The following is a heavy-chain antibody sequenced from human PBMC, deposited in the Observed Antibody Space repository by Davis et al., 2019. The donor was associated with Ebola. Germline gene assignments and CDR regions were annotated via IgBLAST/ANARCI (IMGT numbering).Heavy chain of an antibody. J-gene: IGHJ5*02. CDR1: GGSISSYY. V-gene: IGHV4-34*01. D-gene: IGHD5-24*01. CDR2: INHSGST. Sequence: MPGGSLRLSCTVSGGSISSYYWSWIRQPPGKGLEWIGEINHSGSTNYNPSLKSRVTISVDTSKNQFSLKLSSVTAADTAVYYCARGRQMGWFDPWGQGTLVTVSS. CDR3: ARGRQMGWFDP.